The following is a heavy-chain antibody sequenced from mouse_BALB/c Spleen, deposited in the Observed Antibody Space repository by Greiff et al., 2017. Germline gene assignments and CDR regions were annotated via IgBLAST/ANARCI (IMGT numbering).Heavy chain of an antibody. Sequence: QVQLQQSGAELMKPGASVKISCKATGYTFSSYWIEWVKQRPGHGLEWIGEILPGSGSTNYNEKFKGKATLTVDTSSSTAYVDLSSLTSEDSAVYYCASYDYYWGQGTTLTVSS. CDR2: ILPGSGST. CDR3: ASYDYY. V-gene: IGHV1-9*01. J-gene: IGHJ2*01. D-gene: IGHD2-4*01. CDR1: GYTFSSYW.